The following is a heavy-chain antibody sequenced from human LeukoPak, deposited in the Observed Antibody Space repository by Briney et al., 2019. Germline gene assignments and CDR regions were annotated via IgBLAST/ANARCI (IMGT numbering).Heavy chain of an antibody. CDR3: TRDRGAYNLYDY. D-gene: IGHD1-1*01. Sequence: GGSLRLSCAASGFNVNNAWMSWIRQAPGKGLEWVGFIRSKAYGETADYAASVKGRFTISRDDSKAIAYLQMNSLKTEDTAVYHCTRDRGAYNLYDYWGQGTLVTVSS. V-gene: IGHV3-49*03. CDR1: GFNVNNAW. CDR2: IRSKAYGETA. J-gene: IGHJ4*02.